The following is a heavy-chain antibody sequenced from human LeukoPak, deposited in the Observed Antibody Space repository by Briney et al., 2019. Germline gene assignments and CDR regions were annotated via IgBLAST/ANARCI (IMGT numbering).Heavy chain of an antibody. V-gene: IGHV4-59*01. D-gene: IGHD6-13*01. CDR1: GGSISSYY. Sequence: SETLSLTCTVSGGSISSYYWSWIRQPPGKGLEWIGYIYYSGTTNYNPSLKSRVTISVDTSKNQFSLKLSSVTAADTAVYYCARGVYIAAAQYGYWGREPWSPSP. J-gene: IGHJ4*02. CDR2: IYYSGTT. CDR3: ARGVYIAAAQYGY.